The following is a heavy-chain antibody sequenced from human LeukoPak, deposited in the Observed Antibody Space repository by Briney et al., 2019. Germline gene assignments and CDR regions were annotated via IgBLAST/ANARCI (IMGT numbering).Heavy chain of an antibody. J-gene: IGHJ4*02. V-gene: IGHV1-69*13. D-gene: IGHD2-21*02. CDR3: ARGTATGDY. CDR1: GYTFTGYY. Sequence: ASVKVSCKASGYTFTGYYMHWVRQAPGQGLEWMGGIIPIFGTANYAQKFQGRVTITADESTSTAYMELSSLRSEDTAVYYCARGTATGDYWGQGTLVTVSS. CDR2: IIPIFGTA.